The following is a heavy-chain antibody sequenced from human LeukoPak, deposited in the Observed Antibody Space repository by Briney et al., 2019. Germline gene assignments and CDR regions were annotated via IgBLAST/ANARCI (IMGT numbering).Heavy chain of an antibody. J-gene: IGHJ3*02. CDR2: ISAYNGNT. D-gene: IGHD3-10*01. V-gene: IGHV1-18*01. CDR1: GYTFTSYG. Sequence: ASVKVSCKASGYTFTSYGISWVRQAPGQGLEWMGWISAYNGNTNYAQELQGRVTMTTDTSTSTAYMELRSLRSDDTAVYYCARLLWFGELLRGNAFDIWGQGTMVTVSS. CDR3: ARLLWFGELLRGNAFDI.